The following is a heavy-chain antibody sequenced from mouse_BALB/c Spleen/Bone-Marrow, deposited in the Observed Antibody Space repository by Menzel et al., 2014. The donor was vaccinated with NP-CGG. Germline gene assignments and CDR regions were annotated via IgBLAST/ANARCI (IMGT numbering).Heavy chain of an antibody. CDR2: IDPSDSET. CDR3: ARSHGYYPYWYFDV. D-gene: IGHD2-3*01. J-gene: IGHJ1*01. CDR1: GYTFXSYW. V-gene: IGHV1-69*02. Sequence: VQGVESGAELVKPGAPVKLSCKASGYTFXSYWMNWVKQRPGRGLEWIGRIDPSDSETHYNQKFKDKATLTVDKSSSTAYIQLSSLTSEDSAVYYCARSHGYYPYWYFDVWGAGTTVTVSS.